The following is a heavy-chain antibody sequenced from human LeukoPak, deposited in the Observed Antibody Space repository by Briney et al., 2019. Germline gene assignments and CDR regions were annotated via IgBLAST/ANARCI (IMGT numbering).Heavy chain of an antibody. CDR1: GGSVTSCRFY. J-gene: IGHJ4*02. CDR3: ARGAVDSSLYYLYC. CDR2: IFYRGST. D-gene: IGHD6-13*01. V-gene: IGHV4-61*01. Sequence: SETLSLTCTVSGGSVTSCRFYWNWIPQPPGMGLEWLGYIFYRGSTNYQTSLKSRDTISVDTPNRFSLKLNSVTAAHTAVYYCARGAVDSSLYYLYCWGQGALVTVS.